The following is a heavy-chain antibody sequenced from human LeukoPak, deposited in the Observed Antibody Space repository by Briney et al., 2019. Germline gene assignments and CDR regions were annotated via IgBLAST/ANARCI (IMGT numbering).Heavy chain of an antibody. D-gene: IGHD6-19*01. J-gene: IGHJ4*02. CDR3: ARDPDSSGWQFGYYDY. V-gene: IGHV3-66*01. Sequence: PGGSLRLSCAASGFTVSNNYMSWVRQAPGKGLEWVSVIYSRGTTYYADSVKGRFTISRDDSKNTLYLQMNSLRAEDTAVYYCARDPDSSGWQFGYYDYWGQGTLVTVSS. CDR2: IYSRGTT. CDR1: GFTVSNNY.